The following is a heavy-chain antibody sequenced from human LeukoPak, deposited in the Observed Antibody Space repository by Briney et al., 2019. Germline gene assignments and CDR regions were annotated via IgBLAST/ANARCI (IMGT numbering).Heavy chain of an antibody. CDR3: ARASMAAGGYYFDY. CDR2: ISGSGGST. CDR1: GFTFSSYA. Sequence: GGSLRLSCAASGFTFSSYAMSWVRQAPGKGLEWVSAISGSGGSTYYADSVKGRFTISRDNSKNTLYLQMNSLRAEDTAVYYCARASMAAGGYYFDYWGQGTLVTVSS. J-gene: IGHJ4*02. V-gene: IGHV3-23*01. D-gene: IGHD6-13*01.